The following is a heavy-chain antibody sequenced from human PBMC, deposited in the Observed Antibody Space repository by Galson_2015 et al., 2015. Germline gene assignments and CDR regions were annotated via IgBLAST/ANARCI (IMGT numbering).Heavy chain of an antibody. Sequence: YSPSLQGQVTISVDKSMNTAYLQWSSLKASDTAMYYCARHRAAGGGYYYGMDVWGQGTTVTVSS. V-gene: IGHV5-51*01. CDR3: ARHRAAGGGYYYGMDV. J-gene: IGHJ6*02. D-gene: IGHD6-13*01.